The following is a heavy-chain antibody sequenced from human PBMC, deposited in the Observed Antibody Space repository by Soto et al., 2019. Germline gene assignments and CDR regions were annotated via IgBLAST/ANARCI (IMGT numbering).Heavy chain of an antibody. CDR2: INHSGST. J-gene: IGHJ4*02. V-gene: IGHV4-34*01. Sequence: SETLSLTCAVYGGSFSGYYWTWIRQPPGTGLEWIGEINHSGSTNYNPSLKSRVTISVDTSKNQFSLKLTSVTAADTAVYYCARRDNSGYYFFDSWGQGTLVT. D-gene: IGHD6-19*01. CDR1: GGSFSGYY. CDR3: ARRDNSGYYFFDS.